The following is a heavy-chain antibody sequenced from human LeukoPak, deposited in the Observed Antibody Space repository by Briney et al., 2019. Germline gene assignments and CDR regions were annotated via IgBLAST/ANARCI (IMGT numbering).Heavy chain of an antibody. CDR2: ISSSSSYI. CDR3: ARVWSPPYTSSWPYYFDY. J-gene: IGHJ4*02. V-gene: IGHV3-21*01. Sequence: GGSLRLSCAASGFSFSSYSMNWVRQAPGKGLEWVSSISSSSSYIYYVDSVKGRFTISRDNTKNSLYLQMNSLRAEDTAVYYCARVWSPPYTSSWPYYFDYWGQGTLVTVSS. D-gene: IGHD6-13*01. CDR1: GFSFSSYS.